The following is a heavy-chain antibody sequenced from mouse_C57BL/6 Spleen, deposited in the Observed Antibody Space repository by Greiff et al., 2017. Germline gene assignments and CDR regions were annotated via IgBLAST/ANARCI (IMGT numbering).Heavy chain of an antibody. CDR1: GYTFTSYW. CDR3: ASHYVYAMDY. J-gene: IGHJ4*01. CDR2: IDPSDSYT. Sequence: QVQLHQSGAELVMPGASVKLSCKASGYTFTSYWMHWVKQRPGQGLEWIGEIDPSDSYTNYNQKFKGKSTLTVDKSSSTAYMQLSSLTSEYSAVYYCASHYVYAMDYWGQGTSVTVSS. V-gene: IGHV1-69*01. D-gene: IGHD1-1*01.